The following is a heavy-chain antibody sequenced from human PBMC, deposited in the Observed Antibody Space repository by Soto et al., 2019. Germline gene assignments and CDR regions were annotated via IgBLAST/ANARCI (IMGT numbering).Heavy chain of an antibody. CDR1: GFSFGDYA. CDR3: AKDVGSGGWYDGFDS. J-gene: IGHJ4*02. CDR2: ISWNGESI. D-gene: IGHD6-19*01. Sequence: EVQLVESGGGLVQPGRSLRLSCAASGFSFGDYAMQWVRQVPGKGLEWVASISWNGESIGYAGSVKGRFTISRVNCKKSVYLQMNSLRGEDTALYYCAKDVGSGGWYDGFDSWGQGTLVTVS. V-gene: IGHV3-9*01.